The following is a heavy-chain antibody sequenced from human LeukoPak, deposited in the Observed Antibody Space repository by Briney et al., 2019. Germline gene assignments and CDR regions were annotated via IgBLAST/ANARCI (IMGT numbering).Heavy chain of an antibody. CDR1: GFTFSSYW. CDR3: ASGRGMDV. Sequence: PGGSLRLSGAASGFTFSSYWMRWVRQARGKGLGWVSRINSDGSSTSYAHSMKCRFTISSDNAKNTLYLQMNSLRAEDTAVYYCASGRGMDVCGQGTTVTASS. CDR2: INSDGSST. V-gene: IGHV3-74*01. J-gene: IGHJ6*02.